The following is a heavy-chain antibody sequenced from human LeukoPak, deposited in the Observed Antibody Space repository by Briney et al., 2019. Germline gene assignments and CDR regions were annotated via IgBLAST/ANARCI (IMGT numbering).Heavy chain of an antibody. D-gene: IGHD2-2*01. J-gene: IGHJ4*02. CDR2: LWYDGSNK. Sequence: GGSLRLSCAASGFTFSSYGMHWVGQAPAKGLEWVAVLWYDGSNKYYADSVKGRFTISRDNSKNTLYLQMNSLRAEDTAVYYCAKKYQLLCFDYWGQGTLVTVSS. CDR3: AKKYQLLCFDY. V-gene: IGHV3-33*06. CDR1: GFTFSSYG.